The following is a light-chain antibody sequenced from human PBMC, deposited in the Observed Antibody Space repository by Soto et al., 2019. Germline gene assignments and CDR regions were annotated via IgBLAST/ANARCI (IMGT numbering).Light chain of an antibody. Sequence: EIVMTQSPATLSVSPGERATLSCRASQSVNSNLAWYQQKPGQAPGLLIYGASIRATGIPARFSGSGSGTEFTLTISSLQSEDFAIYYCQQYNNWPRTFGQGTNVEIK. CDR2: GAS. V-gene: IGKV3D-15*01. CDR3: QQYNNWPRT. CDR1: QSVNSN. J-gene: IGKJ1*01.